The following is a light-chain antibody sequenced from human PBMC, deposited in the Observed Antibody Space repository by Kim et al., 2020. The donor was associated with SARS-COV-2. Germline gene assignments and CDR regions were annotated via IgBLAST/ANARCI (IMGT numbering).Light chain of an antibody. CDR1: SSAVGGYNY. J-gene: IGLJ2*01. Sequence: QSAVTQPPSASGSPGQSVTISCTETSSAVGGYNYVSWYQQFPGKAPKFIIYEVSKRPSGVPDRFSGSKSGNTASLTVSGLQPEDEADYYCSSYAGSTTVVFGGGTQLTVL. CDR2: EVS. V-gene: IGLV2-8*01. CDR3: SSYAGSTTVV.